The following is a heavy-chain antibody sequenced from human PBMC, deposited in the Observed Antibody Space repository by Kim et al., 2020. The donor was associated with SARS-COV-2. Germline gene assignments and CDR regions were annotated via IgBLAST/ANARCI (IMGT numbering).Heavy chain of an antibody. CDR3: ARDPYIAVAGTGDY. D-gene: IGHD6-19*01. Sequence: ADYVKGIFTISRDTAKNPLYLQMNSLRAEDTAVYYCARDPYIAVAGTGDYWGQGTLVTVSS. V-gene: IGHV3-66*01. J-gene: IGHJ4*02.